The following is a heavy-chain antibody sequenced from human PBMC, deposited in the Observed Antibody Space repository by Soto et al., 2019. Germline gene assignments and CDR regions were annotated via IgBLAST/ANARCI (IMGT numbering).Heavy chain of an antibody. J-gene: IGHJ4*02. CDR2: INHSGST. CDR3: ARRPLWFGQYYFDY. CDR1: GGSFSGYY. D-gene: IGHD3-10*01. Sequence: QVQLQQWGAGLLKPSETLSLTCAVYGGSFSGYYWSWIRQPPGKGLEWIGEINHSGSTNYNPSLKSRVTISVDTSKNQFSLKLSSVTAADTAVYYCARRPLWFGQYYFDYWGQGTLVTVSS. V-gene: IGHV4-34*01.